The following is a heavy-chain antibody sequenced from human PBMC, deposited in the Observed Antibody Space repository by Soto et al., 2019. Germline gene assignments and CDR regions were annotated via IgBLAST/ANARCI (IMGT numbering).Heavy chain of an antibody. CDR2: IYYSGST. V-gene: IGHV4-61*08. CDR3: ATVPDVWALTHAVTAI. CDR1: GGSVSSGGWY. D-gene: IGHD2-21*02. J-gene: IGHJ3*02. Sequence: SGGSVSSGGWYCSWLRHAPGKGLEWIWYIYYSGSTNYNPSLKSRVIISVDTSKNQFSLKLSSVTAADTAVHYCATVPDVWALTHAVTAIWGQGTLVPVSS.